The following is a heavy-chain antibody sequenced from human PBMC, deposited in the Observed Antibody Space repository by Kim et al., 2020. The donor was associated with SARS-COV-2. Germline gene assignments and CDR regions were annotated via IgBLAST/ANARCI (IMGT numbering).Heavy chain of an antibody. V-gene: IGHV1-3*01. CDR3: ARVVTAMVKGAGY. Sequence: YSRKLQRRVTITRETSARTAYMELSSLRSEDTAVYYCARVVTAMVKGAGYWGQGTLVTVSS. J-gene: IGHJ4*02. D-gene: IGHD5-18*01.